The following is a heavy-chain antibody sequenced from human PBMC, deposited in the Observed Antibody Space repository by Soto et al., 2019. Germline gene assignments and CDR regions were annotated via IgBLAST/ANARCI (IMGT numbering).Heavy chain of an antibody. Sequence: QITLKEAGPTLVKPTQTLTLTCSFSGFSLITSGVGVGWIRQPPGKALEWLALIYWDDDKGYSTSLKSRLTHNKDTSKNQVVLTMTNMHPADTATYYCAHTMAPRIFDSWGQGTLVTVSS. V-gene: IGHV2-5*02. D-gene: IGHD2-15*01. CDR3: AHTMAPRIFDS. J-gene: IGHJ4*02. CDR1: GFSLITSGVG. CDR2: IYWDDDK.